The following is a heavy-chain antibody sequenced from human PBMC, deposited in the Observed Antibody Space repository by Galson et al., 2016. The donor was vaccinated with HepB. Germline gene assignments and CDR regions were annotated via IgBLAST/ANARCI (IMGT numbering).Heavy chain of an antibody. D-gene: IGHD6-19*01. CDR3: AKSQPGYSSGWYTLPIDAFDI. CDR1: GFTLSSYA. CDR2: ISGSGYNT. J-gene: IGHJ3*02. Sequence: SLRLSCAASGFTLSSYAMGWVRQAPGKGLEWVSTISGSGYNTYYADSVKGRFTISRDNSKNTLYLQMNSLRAEDTAVYYCAKSQPGYSSGWYTLPIDAFDIWGQGTMVTVSS. V-gene: IGHV3-23*01.